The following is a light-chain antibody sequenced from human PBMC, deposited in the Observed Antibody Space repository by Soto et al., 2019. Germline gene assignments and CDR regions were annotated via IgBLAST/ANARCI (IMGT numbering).Light chain of an antibody. J-gene: IGKJ2*01. Sequence: DIQMTQSPSSLSASVGDRVTITCRASQSISNYLNWYQQKPGKAPKFLIYAASNLQSGVPSRFSGSGSGTDFSLTITSLQPEDFATYYCQQSYNSPPTFGQGTKVEIK. CDR3: QQSYNSPPT. CDR1: QSISNY. V-gene: IGKV1-39*01. CDR2: AAS.